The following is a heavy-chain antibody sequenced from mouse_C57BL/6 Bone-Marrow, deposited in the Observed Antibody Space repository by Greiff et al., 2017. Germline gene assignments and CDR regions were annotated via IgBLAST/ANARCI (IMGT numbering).Heavy chain of an antibody. CDR3: AREGYGPDAMDY. D-gene: IGHD2-14*01. CDR1: GYTFTDYN. CDR2: INPNNGGT. V-gene: IGHV1-18*01. Sequence: VQLKQSGPELVKPGASVKIPCKASGYTFTDYNMDWVKQSHGKSLEWIGDINPNNGGTIYNQKFKGKATLTVDKSSSTAYMELRSLTSEDTAVYYCAREGYGPDAMDYWGQGTSVTVSS. J-gene: IGHJ4*01.